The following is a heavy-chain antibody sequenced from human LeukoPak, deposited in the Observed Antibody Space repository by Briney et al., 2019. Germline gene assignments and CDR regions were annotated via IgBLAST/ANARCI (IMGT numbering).Heavy chain of an antibody. V-gene: IGHV3-23*01. J-gene: IGHJ4*02. D-gene: IGHD6-19*01. Sequence: GGSLRLSCAASGFTFSSSAMSWVRQAPGKGLEWVSAISGYDGRTYYADSVKGRFTISRDNSKNTLYLQTTSLRAEDTAGYYCAKGGQWLPPDYWGQGTLVTVSS. CDR2: ISGYDGRT. CDR3: AKGGQWLPPDY. CDR1: GFTFSSSA.